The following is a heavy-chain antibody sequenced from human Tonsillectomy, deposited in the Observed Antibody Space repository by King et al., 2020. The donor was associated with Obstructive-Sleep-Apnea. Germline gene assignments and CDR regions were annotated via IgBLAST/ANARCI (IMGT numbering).Heavy chain of an antibody. J-gene: IGHJ4*02. CDR2: IYPRDSDS. V-gene: IGHV5-51*07. Sequence: QLVQSGPEVKKPGESLKISCKGSGYSFSNFWIGWVHQMPGKGLEWMGIIYPRDSDSRYNPSFQGQVTISADESISTVYLQWSSLKASDSAMYYCARHAGHDFLTGYYNSFEFWGQGTLVTVSS. CDR1: GYSFSNFW. D-gene: IGHD3-9*01. CDR3: ARHAGHDFLTGYYNSFEF.